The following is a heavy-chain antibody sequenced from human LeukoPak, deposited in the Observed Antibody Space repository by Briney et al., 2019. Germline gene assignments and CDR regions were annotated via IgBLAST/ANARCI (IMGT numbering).Heavy chain of an antibody. J-gene: IGHJ4*02. CDR3: ARASYGISAAGLKFDY. CDR2: IYYSGST. D-gene: IGHD6-13*01. CDR1: GGSISNYY. V-gene: IGHV4-59*08. Sequence: TSETLSLTCTVSGGSISNYYWSWIRQPPGKGLEWVGYIYYSGSTNYNPSLKSRVTISVDTSNNQFSLRLSSVTAADTAVYYCARASYGISAAGLKFDYWGQGTLVTVSS.